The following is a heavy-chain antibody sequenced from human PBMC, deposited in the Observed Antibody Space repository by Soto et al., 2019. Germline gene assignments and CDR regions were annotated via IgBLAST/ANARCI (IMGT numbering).Heavy chain of an antibody. CDR2: IIPIFGTA. D-gene: IGHD2-21*02. V-gene: IGHV1-69*13. Sequence: ASVKVSCKASGGTLSSYAISWVRQAPGQGLEWMGGIIPIFGTANYAQKFQGRVTITADESTSTAYMELSSLRSEDTAVYYCARVKHIVVVTAIYAFDIWGQGTMVTVSS. CDR3: ARVKHIVVVTAIYAFDI. J-gene: IGHJ3*02. CDR1: GGTLSSYA.